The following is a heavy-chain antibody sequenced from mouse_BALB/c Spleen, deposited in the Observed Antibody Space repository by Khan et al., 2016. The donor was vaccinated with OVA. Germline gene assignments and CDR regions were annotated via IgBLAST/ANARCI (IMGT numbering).Heavy chain of an antibody. V-gene: IGHV3-2*02. D-gene: IGHD1-1*01. CDR2: ISYSGTT. CDR3: ARQNYYGYAMDY. Sequence: VQLKQSGPGLVKPSQSLSLTCTVTGYSITSDYAWNWIRQFPGNKLEWMGYISYSGTTSYNPSLKSRISITRDTSKNQFFLQLNSVTSEDTATYYCARQNYYGYAMDYWGQGTSVTFSS. CDR1: GYSITSDYA. J-gene: IGHJ4*01.